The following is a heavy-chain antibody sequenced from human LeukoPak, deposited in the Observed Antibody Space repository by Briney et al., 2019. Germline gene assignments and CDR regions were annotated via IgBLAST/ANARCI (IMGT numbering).Heavy chain of an antibody. CDR1: GFTFSSYG. CDR2: ISSSSSTI. D-gene: IGHD3-10*01. CDR3: ARDLGDGFGELKFDY. V-gene: IGHV3-48*04. J-gene: IGHJ4*02. Sequence: GGSLRLSCAASGFTFSSYGMTWVRQAPGKGLEWVSYISSSSSTIYYADSVKGRFTISRDNAKNSLYLQMNSLRAEDTAVYYCARDLGDGFGELKFDYWGQGTLVTVSS.